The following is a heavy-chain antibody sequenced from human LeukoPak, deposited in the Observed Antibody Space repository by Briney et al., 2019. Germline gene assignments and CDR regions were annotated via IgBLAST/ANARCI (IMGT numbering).Heavy chain of an antibody. CDR3: ARVGSIAAAGTPDY. CDR2: ISGSGSDT. V-gene: IGHV3-11*06. CDR1: GFIFSDYY. Sequence: GGSLRLSCAASGFIFSDYYMTWVRQAPGKGVEWLSYISGSGSDTNYADSVKGRFTTSRDNAKNSLYLQMNSLRAEDTAVYYCARVGSIAAAGTPDYWGQGTLVTVSS. D-gene: IGHD6-13*01. J-gene: IGHJ4*02.